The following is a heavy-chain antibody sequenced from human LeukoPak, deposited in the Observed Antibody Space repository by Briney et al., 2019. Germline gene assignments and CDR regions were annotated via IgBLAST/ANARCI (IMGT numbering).Heavy chain of an antibody. CDR2: IKEDGRQK. CDR1: GFTFSSYW. D-gene: IGHD5-18*01. Sequence: GGSLRLSCAASGFTFSSYWMSWVRQAPGKGLEWVANIKEDGRQKYYVGSVKGRFTISRDNAKNSLYLQMNSLRAEDTALYYCARDRWGYSYGGDWGQGTLATVSS. CDR3: ARDRWGYSYGGD. J-gene: IGHJ4*02. V-gene: IGHV3-7*01.